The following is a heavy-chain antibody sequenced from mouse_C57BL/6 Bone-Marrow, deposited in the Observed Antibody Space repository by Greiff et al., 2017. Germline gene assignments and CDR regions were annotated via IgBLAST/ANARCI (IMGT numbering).Heavy chain of an antibody. Sequence: EVHLVESGGGLVKPGGSLKLSCAASGFTFSSYAMSWVRQTPEKRLEWVATISDGGSYTYYPDNVKGRFTIARDNAKNNLYLQMSHLKSEDTAMYYCARDPIYYYGSSRYFDYWGQGTTLTVSS. CDR1: GFTFSSYA. CDR2: ISDGGSYT. J-gene: IGHJ2*01. D-gene: IGHD1-1*01. CDR3: ARDPIYYYGSSRYFDY. V-gene: IGHV5-4*01.